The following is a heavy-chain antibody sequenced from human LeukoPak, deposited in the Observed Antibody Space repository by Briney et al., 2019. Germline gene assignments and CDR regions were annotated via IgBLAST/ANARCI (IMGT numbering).Heavy chain of an antibody. CDR1: GFTFSSYS. V-gene: IGHV3-21*01. D-gene: IGHD2-2*01. Sequence: PGGSLRLSCAASGFTFSSYSMNWVRQAPGKGPEWVLSISSSSSYIYYADSVKGRFTISRDNAKNSLYLQMNSLRAEDTAVYYCARVSPCSSTSCPDYWAQGTLVTVSS. CDR3: ARVSPCSSTSCPDY. CDR2: ISSSSSYI. J-gene: IGHJ4*02.